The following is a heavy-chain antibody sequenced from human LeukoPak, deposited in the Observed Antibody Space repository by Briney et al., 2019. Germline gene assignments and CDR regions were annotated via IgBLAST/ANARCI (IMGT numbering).Heavy chain of an antibody. CDR1: GGSISSGDYY. CDR2: IYYSGST. D-gene: IGHD4-17*01. CDR3: ARADLNNDYASHIGAFDI. Sequence: SQTLSLTCTVSGGSISSGDYYWSWIRQPPGKGLEWIGYIYYSGSTYYNPSLKSRVTISVDTSKNQFSLKLSSVTAADTAVYYCARADLNNDYASHIGAFDIWGQGTMVTVSS. J-gene: IGHJ3*02. V-gene: IGHV4-30-4*01.